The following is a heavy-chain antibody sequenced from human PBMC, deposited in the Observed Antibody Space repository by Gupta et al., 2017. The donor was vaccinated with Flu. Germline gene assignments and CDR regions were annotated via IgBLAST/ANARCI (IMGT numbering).Heavy chain of an antibody. CDR1: GFTFSGSY. D-gene: IGHD4-17*01. J-gene: IGHJ4*02. CDR3: ATVTTGC. CDR2: INPDGRST. Sequence: ASGFTFSGSYVQWVRQAPGKGLVWVSRINPDGRSTTYADSVKGRFTSSRDNAKKTLYLQMNSLGADDTAVYYCATVTTGCWGQGTLVTVSS. V-gene: IGHV3-74*03.